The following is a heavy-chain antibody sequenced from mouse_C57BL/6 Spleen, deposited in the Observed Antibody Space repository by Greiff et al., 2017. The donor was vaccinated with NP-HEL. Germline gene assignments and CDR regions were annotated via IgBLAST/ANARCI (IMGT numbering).Heavy chain of an antibody. J-gene: IGHJ4*01. V-gene: IGHV1-72*01. CDR1: GYTFTSYW. CDR2: IDPNSGGT. D-gene: IGHD1-1*01. CDR3: ARSLRGGRSYGGFYAMDY. Sequence: QVQLQQPGAELVKPGASVKLSCKASGYTFTSYWMHWVKQRPGRGLEWIGRIDPNSGGTKYNEKFKSKATLTVDKPSSTAYMQLSSLTSEDSAVYDCARSLRGGRSYGGFYAMDYWGQGTSVTVSS.